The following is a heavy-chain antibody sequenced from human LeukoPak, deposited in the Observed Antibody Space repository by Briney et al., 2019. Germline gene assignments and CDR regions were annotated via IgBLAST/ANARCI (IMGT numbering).Heavy chain of an antibody. CDR3: ARTPYYDFWSGYQYYFDY. J-gene: IGHJ4*02. V-gene: IGHV1-18*01. CDR1: GYTFTSYG. Sequence: ASVKVSCKASGYTFTSYGISWVRQAPGQGLEWMGWISAYNGNTNYAQKLQGRVTMTTDTSTSTAYMELRSLRSDDTAVYYCARTPYYDFWSGYQYYFDYWGQGTLVTVSP. CDR2: ISAYNGNT. D-gene: IGHD3-3*01.